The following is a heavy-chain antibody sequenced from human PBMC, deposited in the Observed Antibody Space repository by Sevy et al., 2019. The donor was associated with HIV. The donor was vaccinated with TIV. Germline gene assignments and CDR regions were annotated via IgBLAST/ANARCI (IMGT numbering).Heavy chain of an antibody. CDR3: AKGDRTFYGLDV. D-gene: IGHD2-15*01. V-gene: IGHV3-23*01. J-gene: IGHJ6*02. Sequence: GGSLRLSCAASGFTFSTYAMSWVRQAPGKGLEWVPAISGSAGSTYYADLVKGRFTISRDKSKNTLYLQMNSLRAEDTAVYYCAKGDRTFYGLDVWGQGTTVTVSS. CDR2: ISGSAGST. CDR1: GFTFSTYA.